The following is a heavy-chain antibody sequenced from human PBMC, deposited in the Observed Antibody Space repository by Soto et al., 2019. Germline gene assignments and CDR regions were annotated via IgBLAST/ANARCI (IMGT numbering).Heavy chain of an antibody. Sequence: SVKVSCKASGGTFSSYAISWVRQAPGQGLEWMGGIIPIFGTANYAQKFQGRVTITADESTSTAYMELSSLRSEDTAVYYCASRRGYSGYASDYWGQGTLVTVSS. V-gene: IGHV1-69*13. J-gene: IGHJ4*02. CDR2: IIPIFGTA. CDR3: ASRRGYSGYASDY. CDR1: GGTFSSYA. D-gene: IGHD5-12*01.